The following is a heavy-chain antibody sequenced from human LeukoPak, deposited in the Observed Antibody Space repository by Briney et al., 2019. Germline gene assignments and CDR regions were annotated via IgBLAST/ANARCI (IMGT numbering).Heavy chain of an antibody. J-gene: IGHJ4*02. CDR2: INHSGST. V-gene: IGHV4-34*01. CDR3: ARGLGGWLRLFDY. D-gene: IGHD6-19*01. CDR1: GGSFSGYY. Sequence: SETLSLTCAVYGGSFSGYYWSWIRQPPGKGLEWIGEINHSGSTNYNPSLKSRVTISVDTSKNQFSLKLSSVTAADTAVYYCARGLGGWLRLFDYWGQGTLVTVSS.